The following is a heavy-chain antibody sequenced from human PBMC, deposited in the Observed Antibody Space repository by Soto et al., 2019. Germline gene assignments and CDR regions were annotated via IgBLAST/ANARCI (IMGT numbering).Heavy chain of an antibody. D-gene: IGHD1-26*01. CDR1: GFRDGFPFSDYD. CDR3: AKNSFSGSKRILDS. CDR2: ISFDGSTK. Sequence: QVQLVESGGGLVQPGRSLRLSCAASGFRDGFPFSDYDMHWARQAPGKGLEWVALISFDGSTKNYVDSVEGRFTISRDNSRVTLFLQMDSLRPEDTAVYYCAKNSFSGSKRILDSWGQGTLVTVSS. J-gene: IGHJ4*02. V-gene: IGHV3-30*18.